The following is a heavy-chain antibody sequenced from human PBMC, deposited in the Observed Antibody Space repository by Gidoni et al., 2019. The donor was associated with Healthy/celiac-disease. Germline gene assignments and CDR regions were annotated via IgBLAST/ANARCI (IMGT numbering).Heavy chain of an antibody. CDR3: ARSYCSGGSCYSGFLGFDY. D-gene: IGHD2-15*01. CDR1: GRTFSSYA. J-gene: IGHJ4*02. CDR2: IIPIFGTA. Sequence: VQSQVQLVQSGAEVKVSCKASGRTFSSYAISWVRQAPGQGLEWMGGIIPIFGTANYAQKFQGRVTITADESTSTAYMELSSLRSEDTAVYYCARSYCSGGSCYSGFLGFDYWGQGTLVTVSS. V-gene: IGHV1-69*01.